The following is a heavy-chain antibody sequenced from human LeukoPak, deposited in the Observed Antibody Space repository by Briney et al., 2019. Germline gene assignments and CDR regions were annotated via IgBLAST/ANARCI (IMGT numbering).Heavy chain of an antibody. Sequence: GGSLRLSCAVSGFTFSAFWMHWVRQAPGKGLVWVSRINSDDSRTTYADSVKGRFTISRDNAKNTLYLQMNSLRAEDTAVYYCAGGLVHDTSGYYSDYWGQGTLVTVSS. D-gene: IGHD3-22*01. CDR3: AGGLVHDTSGYYSDY. V-gene: IGHV3-74*01. CDR2: INSDDSRT. J-gene: IGHJ4*02. CDR1: GFTFSAFW.